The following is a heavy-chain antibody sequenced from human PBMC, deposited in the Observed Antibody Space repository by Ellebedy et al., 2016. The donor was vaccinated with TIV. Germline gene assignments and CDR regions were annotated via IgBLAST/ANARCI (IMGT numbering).Heavy chain of an antibody. J-gene: IGHJ5*02. D-gene: IGHD3-16*01. CDR2: INPSAGIT. V-gene: IGHV1-46*01. CDR3: VRGEGDQVSDH. Sequence: AASVKVSCKASGYTFSSYYIHWVRQAPGQGLEWMGIINPSAGITIYAQKFQGRVTMTRDTSTSTVYMELSNLRSEDTAVFYCVRGEGDQVSDHWGQGTLVTVSS. CDR1: GYTFSSYY.